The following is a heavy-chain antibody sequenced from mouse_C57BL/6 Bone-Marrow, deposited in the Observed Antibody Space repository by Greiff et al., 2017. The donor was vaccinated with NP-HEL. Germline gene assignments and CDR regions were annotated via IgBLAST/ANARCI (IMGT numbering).Heavy chain of an antibody. CDR3: AGSNYYYAMDY. CDR1: GYSFTGYF. CDR2: INPYNGDT. Sequence: VQLQQPGPELVKPGDSVKISCKASGYSFTGYFMDWVMQSHGKSLEWIGRINPYNGDTFYNQKLKGKATLTVDKSSSTAHMELRSLTSEDSAVYYCAGSNYYYAMDYWGQGTSVTVSS. V-gene: IGHV1-20*01. D-gene: IGHD4-1*01. J-gene: IGHJ4*01.